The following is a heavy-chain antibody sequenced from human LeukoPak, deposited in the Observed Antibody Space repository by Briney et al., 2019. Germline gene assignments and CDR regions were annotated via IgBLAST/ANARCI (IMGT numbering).Heavy chain of an antibody. J-gene: IGHJ6*02. CDR3: AREKGVPAATDYYYYYGMDV. CDR2: IKQDGGEK. D-gene: IGHD2-2*01. Sequence: GGSLRLSSAASGVTFISYWMSCVRQAPGKGLEWVANIKQDGGEKYYVDSVKGRFTISRDNAKNSLYLQMNSLRAEHTAVYYCAREKGVPAATDYYYYYGMDVWGQGTTVTVSS. CDR1: GVTFISYW. V-gene: IGHV3-7*01.